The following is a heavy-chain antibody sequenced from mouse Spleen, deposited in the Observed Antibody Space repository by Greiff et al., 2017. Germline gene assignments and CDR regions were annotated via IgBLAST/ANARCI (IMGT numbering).Heavy chain of an antibody. CDR3: ARFGANWDVNAMDY. CDR1: GYTFTSYW. Sequence: QVQLKQSGTELVKPGASVKLSCKASGYTFTSYWMQWVKQRPGQGLEWIGEIDPSDSYTNYNQKFKGKATLTVDTSSSTAYMQLSSLTSEDSAVYYCARFGANWDVNAMDYWGQGTSVTVSS. CDR2: IDPSDSYT. D-gene: IGHD4-1*01. V-gene: IGHV1-50*01. J-gene: IGHJ4*01.